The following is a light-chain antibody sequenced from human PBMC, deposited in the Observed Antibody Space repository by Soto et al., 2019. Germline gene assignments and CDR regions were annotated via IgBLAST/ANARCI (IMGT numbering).Light chain of an antibody. CDR2: AAS. Sequence: DIQMTQSPSSLYSSVGDRVTMSCRASLPISNYLAWYQQKPGKIPNLLIYAASNLRSGVPSRFSGSGSGTLFTLTITTLQPEDFATYYCQQIHSTSSYTFGQETKVDIK. CDR3: QQIHSTSSYT. CDR1: LPISNY. J-gene: IGKJ2*01. V-gene: IGKV1-39*01.